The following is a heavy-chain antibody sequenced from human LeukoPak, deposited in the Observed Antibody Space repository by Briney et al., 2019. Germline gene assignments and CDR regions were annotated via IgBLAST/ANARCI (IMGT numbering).Heavy chain of an antibody. J-gene: IGHJ4*02. D-gene: IGHD3-3*01. CDR3: ARAPRITIFGVVIISPFDY. V-gene: IGHV4-34*01. CDR2: INHSGST. Sequence: SETLSLTCAVYGGSFSGYCWSWIRQPPGKGLEWIGEINHSGSTNYNPSLKSRVTISVDTSKNQFSLKLSSVTAADTAVYYCARAPRITIFGVVIISPFDYWGQGTLVTVSS. CDR1: GGSFSGYC.